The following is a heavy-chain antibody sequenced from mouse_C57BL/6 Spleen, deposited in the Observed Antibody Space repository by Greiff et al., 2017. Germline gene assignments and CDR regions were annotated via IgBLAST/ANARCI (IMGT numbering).Heavy chain of an antibody. CDR1: GYAFSSYW. V-gene: IGHV1-80*01. CDR2: IYPGDGDT. D-gene: IGHD2-3*01. CDR3: ARSVDGFEWYFEV. Sequence: VQLQQSGAELVKPGASVKISCKASGYAFSSYWMNWVNQRPGKGLEWIGQIYPGDGDTNYNGKFKGKATLTADKSSSTAYMQLSRRTSEESAVYFGARSVDGFEWYFEVWGTGTTVTVSA. J-gene: IGHJ1*03.